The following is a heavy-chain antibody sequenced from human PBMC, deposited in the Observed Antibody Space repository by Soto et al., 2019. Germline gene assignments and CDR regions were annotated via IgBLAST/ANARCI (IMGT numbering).Heavy chain of an antibody. CDR2: ISSSSSYI. CDR1: GFTFSSYS. D-gene: IGHD3-22*01. Sequence: GGSLRLSCAASGFTFSSYSMNWVRQAPGKGLEWVSSISSSSSYIYYADSVKGRFTISRDNAKNSLYLQMNSLRAEDTAVYYCASDYRWGYYYDSSGDAFDIWGQGTMVTVSS. V-gene: IGHV3-21*01. J-gene: IGHJ3*02. CDR3: ASDYRWGYYYDSSGDAFDI.